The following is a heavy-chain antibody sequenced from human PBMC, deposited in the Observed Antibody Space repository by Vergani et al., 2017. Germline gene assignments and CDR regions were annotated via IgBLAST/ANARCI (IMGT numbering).Heavy chain of an antibody. D-gene: IGHD6-13*01. CDR3: ARDSSVAAADY. CDR1: GFTFSSYA. CDR2: IRGSGGST. Sequence: TASGFTFSSYAMSWVRQAPGKGLEWVSAIRGSGGSTYYADSVKGRFTISRDNAKNTLYLQMNSLRAEDTAVYYCARDSSVAAADYWGQGTLVTVSS. V-gene: IGHV3-23*01. J-gene: IGHJ4*02.